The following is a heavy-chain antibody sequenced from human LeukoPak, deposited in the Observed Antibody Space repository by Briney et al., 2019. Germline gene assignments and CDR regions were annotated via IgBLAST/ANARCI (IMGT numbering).Heavy chain of an antibody. Sequence: KTSETLSLTCTVSGGSISSSSYYWGWIRQPPGKGLEWIGSIYYSGSTYYNPSLKSRVTISVDTSKNQFSLKLSSVTAADTAVYYCARDRDSSGYYRLGYDAFDIWGQGTMVTVSS. V-gene: IGHV4-39*07. CDR2: IYYSGST. CDR3: ARDRDSSGYYRLGYDAFDI. CDR1: GGSISSSSYY. J-gene: IGHJ3*02. D-gene: IGHD3-22*01.